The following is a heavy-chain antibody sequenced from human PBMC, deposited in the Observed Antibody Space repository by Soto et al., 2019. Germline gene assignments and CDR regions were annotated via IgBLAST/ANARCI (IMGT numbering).Heavy chain of an antibody. D-gene: IGHD6-19*01. J-gene: IGHJ3*01. CDR1: GYTFTSYA. CDR3: ERDPPSRSSDQSVGWLDAFDL. Sequence: ASVKVSCKASGYTFTSYAIHCVRQAPGQRXEXMGWINAGNGNTTYSPKFQGTLTITRHTSASTAYMQLTRLRSEETAVSYCERDPPSRSSDQSVGWLDAFDLWGQGTMATVSS. CDR2: INAGNGNT. V-gene: IGHV1-3*01.